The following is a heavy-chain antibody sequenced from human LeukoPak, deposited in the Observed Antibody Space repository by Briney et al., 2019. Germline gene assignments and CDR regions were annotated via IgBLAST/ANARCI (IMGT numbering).Heavy chain of an antibody. Sequence: GGSLRLSCAASGFTFGDYARGWFRQAPGKGLEWLSFIKSKVYGETIEYAASVKGRFTISRDDSKSIAYLHMNSLETEDTAIYCCSRASFGVAVNMYYFDYWGLGTLVTVSS. D-gene: IGHD3-3*01. J-gene: IGHJ4*02. CDR1: GFTFGDYA. V-gene: IGHV3-49*03. CDR3: SRASFGVAVNMYYFDY. CDR2: IKSKVYGETI.